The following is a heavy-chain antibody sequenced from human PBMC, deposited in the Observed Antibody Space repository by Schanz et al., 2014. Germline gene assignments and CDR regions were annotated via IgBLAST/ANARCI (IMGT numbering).Heavy chain of an antibody. CDR3: ASSGAGYSSSWDFDY. Sequence: QVQLVQSGAEVKKPGASVKVSCKASGYTFVSYSMHWVRQAPGQGLEWMGMINPSGGSTTYAQKFQGRVTMTRDTSTSTVYMELSSLRSEDTAVYYCASSGAGYSSSWDFDYGGQGTLVTVSS. V-gene: IGHV1-46*01. CDR1: GYTFVSYS. D-gene: IGHD6-13*01. CDR2: INPSGGST. J-gene: IGHJ4*02.